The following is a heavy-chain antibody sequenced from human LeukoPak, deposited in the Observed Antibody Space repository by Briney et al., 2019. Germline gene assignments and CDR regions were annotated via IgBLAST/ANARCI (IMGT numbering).Heavy chain of an antibody. D-gene: IGHD4-17*01. CDR3: ARELSDYGEYFDY. CDR1: GGSISSSSYY. V-gene: IGHV4-39*07. J-gene: IGHJ4*01. Sequence: SETLSLTCTVSGGSISSSSYYWGWIRQPPGKGLEWIGSIYYSGSTYYNPSLKSRVTMSVDTSKNQFSLKLSSVTAADTAVYYCARELSDYGEYFDYWGQGTLVTVSS. CDR2: IYYSGST.